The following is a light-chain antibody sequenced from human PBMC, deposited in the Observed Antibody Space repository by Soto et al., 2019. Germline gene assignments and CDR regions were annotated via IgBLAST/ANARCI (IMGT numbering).Light chain of an antibody. J-gene: IGLJ1*01. CDR3: CSYAGSSTLV. V-gene: IGLV2-23*01. Sequence: QSALTQPASVSGSPGQSITISCTGTSSDVGSYNLVSWYQQHPGEAPKLMIYEGSKRPSGVSNRFSGSKSGNTASLTISGLQAEDEADYYCCSYAGSSTLVFGNGTKVTVL. CDR1: SSDVGSYNL. CDR2: EGS.